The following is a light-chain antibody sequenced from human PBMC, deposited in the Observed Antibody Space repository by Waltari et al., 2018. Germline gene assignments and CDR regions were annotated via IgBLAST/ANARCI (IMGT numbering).Light chain of an antibody. J-gene: IGLJ3*02. V-gene: IGLV1-44*01. CDR3: AAWDNSLDAWV. Sequence: QSVLTQPLSMSGTPGQGVTISCSGSSSNIGRDTVNWYQQLPGTAPNLLIYSNDQRPSGVPDRFSGSKSGTSASLAISGLQSDEEADYYCAAWDNSLDAWVFGGGTKLTVL. CDR2: SND. CDR1: SSNIGRDT.